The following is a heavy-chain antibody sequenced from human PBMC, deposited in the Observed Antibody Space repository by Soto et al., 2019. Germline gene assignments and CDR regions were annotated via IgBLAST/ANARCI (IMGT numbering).Heavy chain of an antibody. CDR1: GGSFSGYY. J-gene: IGHJ5*02. D-gene: IGHD6-19*01. Sequence: QVQLQQWGAGLLKPSETLSLTCAVYGGSFSGYYWSWIRQPPGKGLEWIGEINHSGSTNYNPSLKSRVTISVDTSKNQCSLKLSSVTAADTAVFYCARGLGVAGENNWFDPWGQGTLVTVSS. CDR3: ARGLGVAGENNWFDP. V-gene: IGHV4-34*01. CDR2: INHSGST.